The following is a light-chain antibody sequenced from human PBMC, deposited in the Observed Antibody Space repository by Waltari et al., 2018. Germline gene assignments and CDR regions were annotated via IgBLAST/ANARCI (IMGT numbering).Light chain of an antibody. J-gene: IGKJ4*01. CDR3: QQRSNWPLT. CDR1: QSVSSY. V-gene: IGKV3-11*01. CDR2: DAS. Sequence: ENVLTQSPATLTLPPGDRATLSCRASQSVSSYLAWYQQKPGQAPRLLIYDASNRATGIPARFSGSGSGTDFTLTISSLEPEDFAVYYCQQRSNWPLTFGGGTKVEIK.